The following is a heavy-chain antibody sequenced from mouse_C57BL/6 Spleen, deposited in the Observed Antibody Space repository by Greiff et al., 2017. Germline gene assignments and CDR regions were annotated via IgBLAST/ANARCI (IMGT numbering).Heavy chain of an antibody. CDR3: AKDYGRDYAMDY. D-gene: IGHD1-1*01. CDR2: IHPNSGST. V-gene: IGHV1-64*01. J-gene: IGHJ4*01. Sequence: QVQLQQPGAELVKPGASVKLSCKASGYTFTSYWMHWVKQRPGQGLEWIGMIHPNSGSTNYNEKFKSKATLTVDKSSSTAYMQLSSLTSEDSAVYYCAKDYGRDYAMDYWGQGTSGTVSS. CDR1: GYTFTSYW.